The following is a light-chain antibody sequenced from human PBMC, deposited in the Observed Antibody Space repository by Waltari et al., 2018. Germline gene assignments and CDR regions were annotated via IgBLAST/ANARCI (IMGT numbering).Light chain of an antibody. CDR2: GAS. CDR1: QDIVNF. J-gene: IGKJ4*01. CDR3: QQYNSYSLT. Sequence: DIQMTQSPSSLSASVGDRVTITSQASQDIVNFLNWYQQKPGTAPKLLIYGASNLQTGVPSRFSGSGSGTEFTLTISSLQPDDFATYYCQQYNSYSLTFGGGTKVEIK. V-gene: IGKV1-33*01.